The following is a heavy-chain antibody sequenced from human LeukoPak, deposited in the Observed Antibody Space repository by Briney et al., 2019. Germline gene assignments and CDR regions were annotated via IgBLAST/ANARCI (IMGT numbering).Heavy chain of an antibody. Sequence: GGSLRLSCAASGFTVSDNYMSWVRQAPGKGLEWVSVMYSGGDTYYANSVKGRFTFSRDISKNTLYLQMHDLRTEDTAMYYCARDAPQVPAAGVLASWGQGTLVIVSS. CDR1: GFTVSDNY. CDR2: MYSGGDT. J-gene: IGHJ5*02. CDR3: ARDAPQVPAAGVLAS. D-gene: IGHD6-13*01. V-gene: IGHV3-53*01.